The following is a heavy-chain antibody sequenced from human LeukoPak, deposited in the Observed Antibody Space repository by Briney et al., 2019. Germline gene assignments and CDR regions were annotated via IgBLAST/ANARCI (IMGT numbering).Heavy chain of an antibody. J-gene: IGHJ3*02. CDR3: AKVDPPIVAGARGDAFEI. D-gene: IGHD1-26*01. Sequence: ASVKVSCKASGYRFSNFGITWVRQAPGQGLECMGWTSRYDDNPEYAKKFQGRVTMTTDTSTSTAYMELRSLRPDDTAMYYCAKVDPPIVAGARGDAFEIWGQGTLVTVSS. CDR2: TSRYDDNP. CDR1: GYRFSNFG. V-gene: IGHV1-18*04.